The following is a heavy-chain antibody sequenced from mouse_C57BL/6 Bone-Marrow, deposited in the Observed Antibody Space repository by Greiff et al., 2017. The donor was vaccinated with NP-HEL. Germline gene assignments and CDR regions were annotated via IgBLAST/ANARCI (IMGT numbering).Heavy chain of an antibody. J-gene: IGHJ4*01. V-gene: IGHV1-15*01. D-gene: IGHD1-1*01. CDR2: IDPETGGT. Sequence: QVQLQQSGAELVRPGASVTLSCKASGYTFTDYEMHWVKQTPVHGLEWIGAIDPETGGTAYNQKFKGKAILTADKSSSTAYMELRSLTSEDSAVYYCTHYYYGSSYGDYYAMDYWGQGTSVTVSS. CDR3: THYYYGSSYGDYYAMDY. CDR1: GYTFTDYE.